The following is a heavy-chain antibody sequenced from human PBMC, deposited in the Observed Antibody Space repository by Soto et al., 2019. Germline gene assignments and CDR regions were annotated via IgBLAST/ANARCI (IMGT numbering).Heavy chain of an antibody. CDR1: GYTFTSYD. CDR2: MNPSSDNT. J-gene: IGHJ6*02. V-gene: IGHV1-8*01. Sequence: QVHLVQSGAEVKKPGASVKVSCEASGYTFTSYDINWVRQAAGQGLEWMGWMNPSSDNTAYAQKFQGRVVMTRNAAISTAYMELSSLRPEDTDVYYCARGYSGHEQRYGMDVWGQGTTVTVSS. CDR3: ARGYSGHEQRYGMDV. D-gene: IGHD5-12*01.